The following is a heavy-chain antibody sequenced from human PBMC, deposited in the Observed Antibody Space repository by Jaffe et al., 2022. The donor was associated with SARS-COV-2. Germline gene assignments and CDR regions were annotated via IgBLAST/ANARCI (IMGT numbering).Heavy chain of an antibody. J-gene: IGHJ3*02. CDR2: IYHSGST. D-gene: IGHD3-3*01. CDR3: ARRPMHWGTIFGVARARGAFDI. Sequence: QVQLQESGPGLVKPSGTLSLTCAVSGGSISSSNWWSWVRQPPGKGLEWIGEIYHSGSTNYNPSLKSRVTISVDKSKNQFSLKLSSVTAADTAVYYCARRPMHWGTIFGVARARGAFDIWGQGTMVTVSS. V-gene: IGHV4-4*02. CDR1: GGSISSSNW.